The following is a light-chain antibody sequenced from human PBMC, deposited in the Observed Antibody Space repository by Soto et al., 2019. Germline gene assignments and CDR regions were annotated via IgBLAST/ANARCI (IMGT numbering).Light chain of an antibody. V-gene: IGKV3-20*01. CDR3: QQYGSAPWT. CDR1: LSVASNY. Sequence: EIVLTQSPGTLPLSPGERATLSCRASLSVASNYLAWYQQKPGQAPRLLISAASGRATGIPDRFSGSGSGTDFTLTISSLEPEDFAVYYCQQYGSAPWTFGQGTKVEIK. J-gene: IGKJ1*01. CDR2: AAS.